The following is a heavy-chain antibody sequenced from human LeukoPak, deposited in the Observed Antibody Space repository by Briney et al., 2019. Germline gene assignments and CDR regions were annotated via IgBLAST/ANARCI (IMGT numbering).Heavy chain of an antibody. D-gene: IGHD2-15*01. CDR1: GGSISSYY. J-gene: IGHJ4*02. Sequence: SETLSLTCTVSGGSISSYYWSWIRQPPGKGLEWIGYIYYSGSTNYNPSLKSRVTISVDTSKNQFSLKLSSVTAADTAVYYCAREGLLPTDYWGQGTLVTVSS. CDR2: IYYSGST. CDR3: AREGLLPTDY. V-gene: IGHV4-59*12.